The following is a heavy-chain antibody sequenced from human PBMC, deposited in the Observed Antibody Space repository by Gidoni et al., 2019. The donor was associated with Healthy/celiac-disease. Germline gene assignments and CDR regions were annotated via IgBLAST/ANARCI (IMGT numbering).Heavy chain of an antibody. CDR3: ARGFRGIAVAGIYDY. V-gene: IGHV1-46*01. CDR1: GYTFTSYY. Sequence: QVQLVQSGAEVKKPGASVKVSCKASGYTFTSYYMHWVRQAPGQGLEWVGIINPSGGSTSYAQKFQGRVTMTRDTSTSTVYMELSSLRSEDTAVYYCARGFRGIAVAGIYDYWGQGTLVTVSS. D-gene: IGHD6-19*01. CDR2: INPSGGST. J-gene: IGHJ4*02.